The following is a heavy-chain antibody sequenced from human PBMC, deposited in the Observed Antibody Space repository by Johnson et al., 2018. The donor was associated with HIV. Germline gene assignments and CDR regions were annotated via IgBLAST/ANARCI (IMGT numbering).Heavy chain of an antibody. J-gene: IGHJ3*02. CDR3: AKAGNGDAFDI. V-gene: IGHV3-30*18. CDR2: ISYDGSNK. CDR1: GFTFSSYG. D-gene: IGHD4-23*01. Sequence: QVQLVESGGGVVQPGRSLRLSCAASGFTFSSYGMHWVRQAPGQGLEWVAVISYDGSNKYYADSVKGRFTISRNNSKNTLYLQMNSLGAEDTAVYYCAKAGNGDAFDIWGQGTMVTVSS.